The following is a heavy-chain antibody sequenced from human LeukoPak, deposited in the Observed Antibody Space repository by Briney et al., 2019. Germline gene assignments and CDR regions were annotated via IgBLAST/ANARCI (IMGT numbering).Heavy chain of an antibody. Sequence: SETLSLTCAVYGGSFSGYYWSWIRQPPGKGLEWIGYIYHSGSTYYNPSLKSRVTISVDRSKNQFSLKLSSVTAADTAVYYCARERVTYYYGSGSYYNWFDPWGQGTLVTVSS. V-gene: IGHV4-34*01. CDR2: IYHSGST. D-gene: IGHD3-10*01. J-gene: IGHJ5*02. CDR3: ARERVTYYYGSGSYYNWFDP. CDR1: GGSFSGYY.